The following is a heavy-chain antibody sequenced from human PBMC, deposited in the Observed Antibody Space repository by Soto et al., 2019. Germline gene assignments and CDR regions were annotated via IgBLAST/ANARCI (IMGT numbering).Heavy chain of an antibody. CDR3: AKVRTLPPRLGATTFFEH. J-gene: IGHJ4*02. CDR2: INYSGST. CDR1: GGSFSGYY. Sequence: LSLTCAVYGGSFSGYYWSWIRQPPGKGLKWIGEINYSGSTNYNPSLKSRVTISVDTSKNQFSLKLSSVTAADTAVYYCAKVRTLPPRLGATTFFEHWGQGTLVTVSS. V-gene: IGHV4-34*01. D-gene: IGHD1-1*01.